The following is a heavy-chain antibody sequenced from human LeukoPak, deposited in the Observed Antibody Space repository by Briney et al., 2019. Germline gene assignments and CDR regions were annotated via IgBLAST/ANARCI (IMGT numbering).Heavy chain of an antibody. Sequence: SETLSLTCAVSGGSISSSNYYWGWIRQAPGKGLEWNGTIYYSGNTFYNPTLQSRVSISVDTSRNHFSLNLSSVTAADTAVYYCARLSGYYYGYFDYWGQGALATVSS. D-gene: IGHD5-18*01. CDR2: IYYSGNT. CDR1: GGSISSSNYY. J-gene: IGHJ4*02. CDR3: ARLSGYYYGYFDY. V-gene: IGHV4-39*07.